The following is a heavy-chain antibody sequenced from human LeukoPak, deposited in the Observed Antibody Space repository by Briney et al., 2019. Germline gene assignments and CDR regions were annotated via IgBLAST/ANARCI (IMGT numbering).Heavy chain of an antibody. D-gene: IGHD2-2*01. CDR3: ASGVVVPAAFMDV. CDR2: IYYSGST. Sequence: SETLSLTCTVSGGSISSSSYYWGWIRQPPGKGLEWIGYIYYSGSTNYSPSLKSRVTISLDTSKNQLSLKLSSVTAADTAVYHCASGVVVPAAFMDVWGKGTTVTVSS. CDR1: GGSISSSSYY. V-gene: IGHV4-61*05. J-gene: IGHJ6*03.